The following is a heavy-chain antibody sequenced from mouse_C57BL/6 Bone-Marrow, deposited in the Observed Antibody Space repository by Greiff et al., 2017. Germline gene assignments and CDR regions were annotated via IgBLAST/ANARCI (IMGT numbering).Heavy chain of an antibody. CDR1: GYAFSSSW. Sequence: LQESGPELVKPGASVKISCKASGYAFSSSWMNWVKQRPGKGLEWIGRIYPGDGDTNYTGKFKGKATLTADKSSSTAYMQLSSLTSEDSAVYFCARGGYDAWFAYWGQGTLVTVSA. D-gene: IGHD2-2*01. J-gene: IGHJ3*01. CDR2: IYPGDGDT. CDR3: ARGGYDAWFAY. V-gene: IGHV1-82*01.